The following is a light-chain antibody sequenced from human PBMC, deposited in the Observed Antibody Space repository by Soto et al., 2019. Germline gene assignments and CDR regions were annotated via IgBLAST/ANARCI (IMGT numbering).Light chain of an antibody. Sequence: QSVLTQPPSASGTPGQIVAISCSGSSSNIGSNTVTWYQQLPGTAPKPLIYSTSQRSSGVPDRFSGSKSGASASLSISGLQSEDEADYYCAAWDDRLDVYVFGTGTKVTVL. CDR2: STS. CDR1: SSNIGSNT. V-gene: IGLV1-44*01. J-gene: IGLJ1*01. CDR3: AAWDDRLDVYV.